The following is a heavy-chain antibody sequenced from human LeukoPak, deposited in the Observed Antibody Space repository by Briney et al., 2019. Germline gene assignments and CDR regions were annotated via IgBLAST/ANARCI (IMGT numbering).Heavy chain of an antibody. CDR1: GFTFSSYA. J-gene: IGHJ4*02. CDR2: INWNGDRT. V-gene: IGHV3-20*04. D-gene: IGHD3-10*01. Sequence: GGSLRLSCAASGFTFSSYAMSWVRQSPGKGLEWVSGINWNGDRTGYADSVKGRFTISRDNAKKSLYLQMNSLRAEDTALYYCARRDYYGSGSPDFWGQGTLVTVSS. CDR3: ARRDYYGSGSPDF.